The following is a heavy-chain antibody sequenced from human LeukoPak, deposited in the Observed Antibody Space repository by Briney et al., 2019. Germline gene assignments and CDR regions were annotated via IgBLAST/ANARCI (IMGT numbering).Heavy chain of an antibody. J-gene: IGHJ4*02. D-gene: IGHD3-10*01. V-gene: IGHV3-30*04. CDR2: ISYDGSNK. CDR3: ARAGPSMVRGVIITGIFDY. Sequence: GRSLRLSCAASGFTFSSYAMHWVRQAPGKGLEGVAVISYDGSNKYYADSVKGRFTISRDNSKNTLYLQMNSLRAEDTAVYYCARAGPSMVRGVIITGIFDYWGQGTLVTVSS. CDR1: GFTFSSYA.